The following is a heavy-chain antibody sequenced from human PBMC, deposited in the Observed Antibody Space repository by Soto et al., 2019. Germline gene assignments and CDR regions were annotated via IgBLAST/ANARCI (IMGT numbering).Heavy chain of an antibody. CDR1: GASISSHY. J-gene: IGHJ3*02. CDR2: AYYNGFT. Sequence: SETLSLTCTVSGASISSHYWNWIRQSPGEGLESIGYAYYNGFTSYNPSLKSRVTISVDTSKNQFSLKLSSVTAADTAVYYCARGIVPAAIFDAFDIWGQGTMVTVSS. CDR3: ARGIVPAAIFDAFDI. V-gene: IGHV4-59*11. D-gene: IGHD2-2*01.